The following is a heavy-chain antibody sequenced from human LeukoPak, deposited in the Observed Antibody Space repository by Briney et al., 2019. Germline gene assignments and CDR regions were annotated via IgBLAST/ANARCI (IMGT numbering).Heavy chain of an antibody. CDR1: GGTFSSYA. CDR3: ARVIEQWLENLGYYYYMDV. CDR2: IIPIFGTA. J-gene: IGHJ6*03. Sequence: SVKVSCKASGGTFSSYAISWVRQAPGQGLEWMGGIIPIFGTANYAQMFQGRVTITADESTSTAYMELSSLRSEDTPVYYCARVIEQWLENLGYYYYMDVWGKGTTVTVSS. V-gene: IGHV1-69*13. D-gene: IGHD6-19*01.